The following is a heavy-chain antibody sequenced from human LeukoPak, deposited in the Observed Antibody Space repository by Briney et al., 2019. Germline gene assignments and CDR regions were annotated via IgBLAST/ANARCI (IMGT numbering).Heavy chain of an antibody. CDR3: VREAGYCAPVCVKTNWFDP. CDR2: ISNGKT. D-gene: IGHD2-15*01. V-gene: IGHV3-23*01. CDR1: GFPFSSHA. J-gene: IGHJ5*02. Sequence: AGGSLRLSCAASGFPFSSHAMSWVRQPPGKGLEWVAAISNGKTYYADSVRGRFAISRDDSTNTVYLHMNSLRDEDTALYHCVREAGYCAPVCVKTNWFDPWGQGTLVTVSS.